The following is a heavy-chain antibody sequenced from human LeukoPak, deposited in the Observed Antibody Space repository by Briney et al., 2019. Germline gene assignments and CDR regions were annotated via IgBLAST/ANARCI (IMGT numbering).Heavy chain of an antibody. D-gene: IGHD6-19*01. CDR2: ITNDGSST. CDR1: GLTFSSHW. J-gene: IGHJ4*02. CDR3: ARDASGWYSFDY. Sequence: GGSLRLSCAASGLTFSSHWMHWVRQAPGKGLVWVSRITNDGSSTTYADSVKGRFTISRDNAKNMLYLQVNSLRAEDTAVYYCARDASGWYSFDYWGQGTLVTVSS. V-gene: IGHV3-74*01.